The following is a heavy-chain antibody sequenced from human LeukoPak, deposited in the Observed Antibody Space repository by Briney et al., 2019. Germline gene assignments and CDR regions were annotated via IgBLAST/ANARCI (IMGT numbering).Heavy chain of an antibody. CDR1: GFTFSSYW. CDR3: AKDQKWGPADYYFDS. J-gene: IGHJ4*02. CDR2: INSDGSST. V-gene: IGHV3-74*01. D-gene: IGHD2-2*01. Sequence: PGGSLRLSCAASGFTFSSYWMHWVRQAPGKGLVWVSRINSDGSSTSYADSVKGRFTISRDNAKNTLYLQMNSLRAEDTAVYYCAKDQKWGPADYYFDSWGQGTLVTVSS.